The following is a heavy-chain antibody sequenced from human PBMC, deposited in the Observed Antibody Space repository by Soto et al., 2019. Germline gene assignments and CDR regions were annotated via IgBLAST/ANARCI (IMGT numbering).Heavy chain of an antibody. CDR2: SCGSGVST. Sequence: GSLRLSCAASGFTFSTYGMIWVRQAPGKGLEWVSSSCGSGVSTYYAGSVKGRFTISRDNSKNTVYLQMDSLTAEDTAVHYCAKAGYGSGSFASIDVWGKGTTVTVSS. V-gene: IGHV3-23*01. D-gene: IGHD3-10*01. J-gene: IGHJ6*03. CDR1: GFTFSTYG. CDR3: AKAGYGSGSFASIDV.